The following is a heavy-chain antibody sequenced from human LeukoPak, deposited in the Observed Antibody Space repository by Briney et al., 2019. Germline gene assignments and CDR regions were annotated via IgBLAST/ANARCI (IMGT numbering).Heavy chain of an antibody. CDR1: GFTFSSYG. CDR2: ISYDGSNK. D-gene: IGHD3-22*01. Sequence: GRSLRLSCAASGFTFSSYGMHWVRQAPGKGLEWVAVISYDGSNKYYADSVKGRFTISRDNSKNTLYLQMNSLRAEDTAVYYCAKDKRSHYYDSSGALDYWGQGTLVTVSS. J-gene: IGHJ4*02. CDR3: AKDKRSHYYDSSGALDY. V-gene: IGHV3-30*18.